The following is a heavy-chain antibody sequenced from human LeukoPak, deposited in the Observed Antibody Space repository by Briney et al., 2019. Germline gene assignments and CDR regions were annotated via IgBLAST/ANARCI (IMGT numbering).Heavy chain of an antibody. D-gene: IGHD3-10*01. Sequence: SETLSLTCTVSGGSISSSSYYWGWIRQPPGKGLEWIGSIYYSGSTYYNPSLKSRVTISVGTSKNQFSLKLSSVTAADTAVYYCARTYGSGLDAFDIWGQGTMVTVSS. CDR2: IYYSGST. J-gene: IGHJ3*02. V-gene: IGHV4-39*01. CDR1: GGSISSSSYY. CDR3: ARTYGSGLDAFDI.